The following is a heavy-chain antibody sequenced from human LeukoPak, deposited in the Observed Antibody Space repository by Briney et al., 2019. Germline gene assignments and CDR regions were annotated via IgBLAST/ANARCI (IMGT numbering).Heavy chain of an antibody. V-gene: IGHV4-34*01. J-gene: IGHJ6*02. CDR3: ASSDFWSGYSHYYYYGMDV. Sequence: SETLSLTCAVYGGSFSGYYWSWIRQPPGKGLEWIGEINHSGSINYNPSLKSRVTISVDTSKNQFSLKLSSVTAADTAVYYCASSDFWSGYSHYYYYGMDVWGQGTTVTVSS. CDR1: GGSFSGYY. D-gene: IGHD3-3*01. CDR2: INHSGSI.